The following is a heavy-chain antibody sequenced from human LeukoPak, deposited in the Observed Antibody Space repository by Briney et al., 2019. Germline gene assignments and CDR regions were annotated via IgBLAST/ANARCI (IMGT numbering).Heavy chain of an antibody. CDR3: AKDRSLVPAALNY. CDR2: INSDGSST. V-gene: IGHV3-74*01. D-gene: IGHD2-2*01. Sequence: PGGSLRLSCAASGFTFSSYWMHWVRQAPGKGLVWVSRINSDGSSTSYADSVKGRFTISRDNSKNTLYLQMNSLRAEDTALYYCAKDRSLVPAALNYWGQGTLVTVSS. CDR1: GFTFSSYW. J-gene: IGHJ4*02.